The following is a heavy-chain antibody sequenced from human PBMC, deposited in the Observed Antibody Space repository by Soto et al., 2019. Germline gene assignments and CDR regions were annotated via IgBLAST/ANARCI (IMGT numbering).Heavy chain of an antibody. V-gene: IGHV1-46*01. CDR3: ARSTFHSLAYCGGDCPPCDN. J-gene: IGHJ4*02. CDR2: INPSGGST. Sequence: GASVKVSCKASGYTSTSYYMHWVRQAPGQGLEWMGIINPSGGSTSYAQKFQGRVTMTRDTSTSTVYMELSSLRSEDTAVYYCARSTFHSLAYCGGDCPPCDNWGQGTMVTVSS. CDR1: GYTSTSYY. D-gene: IGHD2-21*02.